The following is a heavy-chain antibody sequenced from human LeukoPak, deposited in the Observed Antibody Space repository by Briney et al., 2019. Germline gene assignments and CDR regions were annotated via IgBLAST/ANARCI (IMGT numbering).Heavy chain of an antibody. V-gene: IGHV4-59*01. CDR2: IYYSGST. D-gene: IGHD3-10*01. CDR1: GGSISSYY. J-gene: IGHJ3*02. CDR3: ARDGYYGSGSYIRWDAFDI. Sequence: PSETLSLTCTVSGGSISSYYWSWIRQPPGKGLEWIGYIYYSGSTNYNPSLKSRVTISVDTYKNQFSLKLSSVTAADTAVYYCARDGYYGSGSYIRWDAFDIWGQGTMVTVSS.